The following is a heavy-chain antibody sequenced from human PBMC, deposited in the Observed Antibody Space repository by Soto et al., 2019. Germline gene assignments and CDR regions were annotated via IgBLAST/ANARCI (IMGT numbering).Heavy chain of an antibody. CDR3: ARTDYAADPSAYNWFDP. CDR1: GYAFMSYD. V-gene: IGHV1-8*01. Sequence: ASVKVSCKASGYAFMSYDINWVRQAPGQGLEWIGWMNPYSGYTGYAQKFRGRVTLTRNTAIRTAYMELSSLRSDDTAVYYCARTDYAADPSAYNWFDPWGQG. CDR2: MNPYSGYT. D-gene: IGHD4-17*01. J-gene: IGHJ5*02.